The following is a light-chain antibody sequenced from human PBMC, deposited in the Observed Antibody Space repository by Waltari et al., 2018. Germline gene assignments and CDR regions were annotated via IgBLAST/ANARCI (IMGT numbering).Light chain of an antibody. V-gene: IGKV3-20*01. J-gene: IGKJ1*01. Sequence: MVLTQSPGTLSLSPGERATLSCRASQSVSRSLAWYQQKPGQAPKLLIYGASTRATGSPDRFTGSGSGTDFSLTISSLEPEDFAIYFCQHYVRLPATFGQGTKVEI. CDR3: QHYVRLPAT. CDR2: GAS. CDR1: QSVSRS.